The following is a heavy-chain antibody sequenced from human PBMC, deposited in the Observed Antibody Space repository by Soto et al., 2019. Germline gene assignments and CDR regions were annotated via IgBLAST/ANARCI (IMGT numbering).Heavy chain of an antibody. CDR3: ARSEGAMTTVTPEDD. Sequence: SLRLSCAASGFTFSSYAMHWVRQAPGKGLEWVAVISYDGSNKYYADSVKGRFTISRDNSKNTLYLQMNSLRAEDTAVYYCARSEGAMTTVTPEDDWGQGTLGTVSS. D-gene: IGHD4-17*01. CDR1: GFTFSSYA. J-gene: IGHJ4*02. V-gene: IGHV3-30-3*01. CDR2: ISYDGSNK.